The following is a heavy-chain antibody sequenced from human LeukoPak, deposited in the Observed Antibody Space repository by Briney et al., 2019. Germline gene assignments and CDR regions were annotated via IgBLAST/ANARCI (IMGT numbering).Heavy chain of an antibody. V-gene: IGHV3-53*01. CDR2: LYSDSNT. Sequence: GGSLRLSCAASGFTVITNDMTWVRQAPGKGLQWVSVLYSDSNTKYADSVQGRFTISRDNSKNTLYLEMNSLSPDDTAVYYCARGVEPLAANTLAYWGQGTLVTVSS. CDR1: GFTVITND. D-gene: IGHD1-14*01. CDR3: ARGVEPLAANTLAY. J-gene: IGHJ4*02.